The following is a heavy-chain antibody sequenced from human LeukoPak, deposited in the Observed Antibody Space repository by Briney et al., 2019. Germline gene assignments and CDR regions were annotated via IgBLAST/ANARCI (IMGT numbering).Heavy chain of an antibody. Sequence: GGSLRLSCAASGFTFSDYYMSWIRQAPGKGLEWVSYISSSGSTIYYADSVKGRFTISRDNAKNSLYLQMNSPRAEDTAVYYCARLSVAGILGWFDPWGQGTLVTVSS. J-gene: IGHJ5*02. CDR1: GFTFSDYY. V-gene: IGHV3-11*01. CDR2: ISSSGSTI. CDR3: ARLSVAGILGWFDP. D-gene: IGHD6-19*01.